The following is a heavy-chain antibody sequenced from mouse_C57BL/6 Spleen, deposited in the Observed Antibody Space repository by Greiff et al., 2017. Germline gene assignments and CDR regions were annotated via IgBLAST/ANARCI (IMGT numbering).Heavy chain of an antibody. J-gene: IGHJ4*01. CDR2: ISYDGSN. CDR1: GYSITSGYY. Sequence: EVQLQQSGPGLVKPSQSLSLTCSVTGYSITSGYYWNWIRQFPGNKLEWMGYISYDGSNNYNPSLKNRISITRDTSKNQFFLKLNSVTTEDTATYYCAREGGFRYAMDYWGQGTSVTVSS. V-gene: IGHV3-6*01. CDR3: AREGGFRYAMDY.